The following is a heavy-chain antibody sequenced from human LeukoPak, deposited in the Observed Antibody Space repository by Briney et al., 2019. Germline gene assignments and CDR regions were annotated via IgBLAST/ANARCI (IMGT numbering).Heavy chain of an antibody. Sequence: GGSLRLSCAASGFTFSSYEMNWVRQAPGKGLEWVSVIYSGGSTYYADSVKGRFTISRDNSKNTLYLQMNSLRAEDTAVYYCAGDVRWPPTFPYWGQGTLVSVSS. CDR1: GFTFSSYE. V-gene: IGHV3-53*01. CDR3: AGDVRWPPTFPY. J-gene: IGHJ4*02. CDR2: IYSGGST. D-gene: IGHD2/OR15-2a*01.